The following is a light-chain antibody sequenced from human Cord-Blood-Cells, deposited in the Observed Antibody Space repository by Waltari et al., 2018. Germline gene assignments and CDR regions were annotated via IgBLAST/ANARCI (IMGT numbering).Light chain of an antibody. CDR2: DVS. V-gene: IGLV2-11*01. CDR3: CSYAGSCTCVV. CDR1: SSDVGGYNY. J-gene: IGLJ2*01. Sequence: QSALTQPRSVSGSPGQSVTISCTGTSSDVGGYNYVSWYQQHPGKAPKHMIYDVSKRPSGVPDRFAGSESGSTASLTISVLQAEDEADYYCCSYAGSCTCVVFGGGTKLTVL.